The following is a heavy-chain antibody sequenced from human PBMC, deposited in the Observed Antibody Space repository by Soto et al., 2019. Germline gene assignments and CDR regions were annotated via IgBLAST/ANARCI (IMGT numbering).Heavy chain of an antibody. Sequence: LRLSCEASGFTFSRVSMNWVRRAPGKGLEWVSSISSSSSYIYYADSVKGRFTISRDNAKNSLYLQMNSLRAEDTAVYYCARDHFVVVPAATATYYGMDVWGQGTTVTVSS. J-gene: IGHJ6*02. CDR2: ISSSSSYI. CDR3: ARDHFVVVPAATATYYGMDV. V-gene: IGHV3-21*01. D-gene: IGHD2-2*01. CDR1: GFTFSRVS.